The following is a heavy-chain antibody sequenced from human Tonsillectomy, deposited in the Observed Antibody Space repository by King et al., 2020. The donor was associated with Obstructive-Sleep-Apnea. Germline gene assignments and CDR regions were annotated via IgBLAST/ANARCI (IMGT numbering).Heavy chain of an antibody. J-gene: IGHJ4*02. D-gene: IGHD6-19*01. CDR1: GFTFSDYY. CDR2: ISSSVSTI. V-gene: IGHV3-11*01. Sequence: QLVQSGGVLVKPGGSLRLSCAASGFTFSDYYISCIRQAPGKGLEWVSYISSSVSTIYYVDSVKGRFTISRNNAKNSLYLQMNSLRAEDTAVYYCARPRLRLLTAGTHFDYWGQGTLVTVSS. CDR3: ARPRLRLLTAGTHFDY.